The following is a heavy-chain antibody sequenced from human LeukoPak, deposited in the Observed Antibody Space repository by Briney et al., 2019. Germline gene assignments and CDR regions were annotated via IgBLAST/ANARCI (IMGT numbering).Heavy chain of an antibody. V-gene: IGHV3-13*01. CDR2: LGSAGDK. CDR1: GFTLSDYD. D-gene: IGHD3/OR15-3a*01. Sequence: GGSLRLSCAASGFTLSDYDIHWDRQPIGKGLDWVSGLGSAGDKYHAGSERGRFTISREDAENSVYLQMNGLRPEDTAIYYCARAKRETSTRPWTSGMDVWGQGTRVTVSS. J-gene: IGHJ6*02. CDR3: ARAKRETSTRPWTSGMDV.